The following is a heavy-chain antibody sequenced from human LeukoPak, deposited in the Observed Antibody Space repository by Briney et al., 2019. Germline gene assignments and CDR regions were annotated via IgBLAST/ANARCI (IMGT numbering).Heavy chain of an antibody. Sequence: SETLSLTCTVSGGSISSYYWSWIRQPAGKGLEWIGRIYTSGSTNYNPSLKSRVTMSVDTSKNQFSLKLSSVTAADTAVYYCARGASRTYGGTARKDYWGQGTLVTVSS. CDR1: GGSISSYY. CDR3: ARGASRTYGGTARKDY. J-gene: IGHJ4*02. CDR2: IYTSGST. D-gene: IGHD4-23*01. V-gene: IGHV4-4*07.